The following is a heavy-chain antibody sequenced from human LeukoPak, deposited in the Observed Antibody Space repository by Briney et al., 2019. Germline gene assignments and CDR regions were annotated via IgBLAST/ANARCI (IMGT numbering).Heavy chain of an antibody. D-gene: IGHD1-26*01. CDR3: ASGKHYYDYPNIDY. V-gene: IGHV3-21*01. CDR2: ISSSSSYI. J-gene: IGHJ4*02. CDR1: GFTFSSYS. Sequence: PGGSLRLSCAASGFTFSSYSMTWVRQAPGKGLEWVSSISSSSSYIYYADSVKGRFTISRDNAKNSLYLQMNSLGAEDTAVYYCASGKHYYDYPNIDYWGQGTLVTVSS.